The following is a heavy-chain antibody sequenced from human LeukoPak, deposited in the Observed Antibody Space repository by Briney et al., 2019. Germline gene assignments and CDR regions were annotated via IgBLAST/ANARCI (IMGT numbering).Heavy chain of an antibody. V-gene: IGHV4-59*03. CDR1: GGSISSYY. D-gene: IGHD6-25*01. J-gene: IGHJ4*02. CDR2: IYHTGST. CDR3: ARRGRNSSGWQDYL. Sequence: SETLSLTCTVSGGSISSYYWSWIRQPPGKGLEWMANIYHTGSTNYNPSLSSRGTISIDTDKNQFPLMQTSVTAADTAVYYCARRGRNSSGWQDYLWGQGTLVTVSS.